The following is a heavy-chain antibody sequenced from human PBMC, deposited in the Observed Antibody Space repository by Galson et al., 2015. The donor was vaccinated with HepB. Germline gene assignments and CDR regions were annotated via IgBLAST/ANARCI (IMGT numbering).Heavy chain of an antibody. D-gene: IGHD6-6*01. J-gene: IGHJ6*02. CDR3: ARDTGSSSSLYYYYGMDV. Sequence: SLRLSCAASGFTFSSYWMSWVRQAPGKGLEWVANIKQDGSEKYYVDSVKGRFTISRDNAKNSLYLQMNSLRAEDTAVYYCARDTGSSSSLYYYYGMDVWGQGTTVTVSS. CDR2: IKQDGSEK. V-gene: IGHV3-7*03. CDR1: GFTFSSYW.